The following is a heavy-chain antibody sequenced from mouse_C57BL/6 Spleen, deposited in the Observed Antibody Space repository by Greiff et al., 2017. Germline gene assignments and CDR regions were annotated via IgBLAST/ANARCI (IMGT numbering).Heavy chain of an antibody. Sequence: EVQLQQSGPELVKPGASVKISCKASGYTFTDYYLNWVKQSHGKSLEWIGDINPNNGGTSYNQKFKGKATLTVDKSSSTAYMELSSLTSEDSAVYYCARPGTGGFDDWGQGTTLTVAS. CDR1: GYTFTDYY. CDR3: ARPGTGGFDD. CDR2: INPNNGGT. D-gene: IGHD4-1*01. V-gene: IGHV1-26*01. J-gene: IGHJ2*01.